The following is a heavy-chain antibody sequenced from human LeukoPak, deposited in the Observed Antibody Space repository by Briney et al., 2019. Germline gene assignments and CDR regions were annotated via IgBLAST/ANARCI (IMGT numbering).Heavy chain of an antibody. D-gene: IGHD6-13*01. CDR2: IYTSGST. J-gene: IGHJ4*02. CDR3: ARSYSSSFKASGPFDY. V-gene: IGHV4-4*07. CDR1: GGSISSYY. Sequence: SETLSLTCTVSGGSISSYYWSWIRQPAGKGLEWIGRIYTSGSTNYNPSLKSRVTMSVDTSKNQFSLKLSSVTAADTAVYYCARSYSSSFKASGPFDYWGQGTLVTVSS.